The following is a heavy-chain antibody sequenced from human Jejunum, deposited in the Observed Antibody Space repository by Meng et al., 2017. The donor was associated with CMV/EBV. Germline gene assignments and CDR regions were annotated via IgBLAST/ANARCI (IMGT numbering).Heavy chain of an antibody. V-gene: IGHV3-48*03. CDR3: AKSLVDTAMDLDS. J-gene: IGHJ4*02. Sequence: SGFNFESSEMNWVRQTPGKGLEWVSYISGPGKAIYYADSVRGRFTISRDNAKNSLSLQMSGLRAEDTAVYYCAKSLVDTAMDLDSWGQGTLVTVSS. CDR1: GFNFESSE. D-gene: IGHD5-18*01. CDR2: ISGPGKAI.